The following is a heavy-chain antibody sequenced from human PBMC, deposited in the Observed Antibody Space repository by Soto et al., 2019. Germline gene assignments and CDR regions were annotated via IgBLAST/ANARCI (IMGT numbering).Heavy chain of an antibody. D-gene: IGHD6-13*01. J-gene: IGHJ3*02. V-gene: IGHV5-10-1*01. CDR1: GYSLTSYW. CDR2: IDPSDSYT. CDR3: ARHGIAAAGPDAFDI. Sequence: AESLKISGNGSGYSLTSYWISWVRQMPWKGLEWMGRIDPSDSYTNYSPSFQGHVTISADKSISTAYLQWSSLKASDTAMYYCARHGIAAAGPDAFDIWGQGTMVTVS.